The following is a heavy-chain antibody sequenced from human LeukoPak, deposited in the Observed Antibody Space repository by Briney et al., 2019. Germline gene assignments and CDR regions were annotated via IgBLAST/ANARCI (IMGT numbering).Heavy chain of an antibody. J-gene: IGHJ4*02. Sequence: ASVKVSCKASGYTFTSYGISWVRQAPGQGLEWVGRINPNNDATNYAQKFQGRVTMTRDTSINTAYMELSRLRSDDTAVYYCARTYYYDSSGHFDYWGQGTLVTVSS. CDR1: GYTFTSYG. CDR3: ARTYYYDSSGHFDY. D-gene: IGHD3-22*01. CDR2: INPNNDAT. V-gene: IGHV1-2*06.